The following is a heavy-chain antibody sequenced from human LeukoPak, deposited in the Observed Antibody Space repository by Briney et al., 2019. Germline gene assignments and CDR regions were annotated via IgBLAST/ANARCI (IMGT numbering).Heavy chain of an antibody. V-gene: IGHV3-30-3*01. CDR1: GFTFSSYA. CDR2: ISYDGSNK. D-gene: IGHD2/OR15-2a*01. Sequence: GGSLRLSCAASGFTFSSYAMHWVRQAPGKGLEWVAVISYDGSNKYYADSVKGRFTISRDNPKNTLYLQMNSLRAEDTAVYYCAKGTLLRFDYWGQGTLVTVSS. J-gene: IGHJ4*02. CDR3: AKGTLLRFDY.